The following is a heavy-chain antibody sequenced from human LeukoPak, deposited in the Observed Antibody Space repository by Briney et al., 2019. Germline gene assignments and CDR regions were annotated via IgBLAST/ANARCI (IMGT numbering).Heavy chain of an antibody. J-gene: IGHJ4*02. Sequence: SETLSLTCAVSGGSFSGYYWSWIRQPPGKGLEWIGEINHSGSTNYNPSLKSRVTISVDKSKNQFSLKLSSVTAADTAVYYCARDLGSGSAGFGDYWGQGTLVTVSS. V-gene: IGHV4-34*01. CDR2: INHSGST. D-gene: IGHD3-10*01. CDR3: ARDLGSGSAGFGDY. CDR1: GGSFSGYY.